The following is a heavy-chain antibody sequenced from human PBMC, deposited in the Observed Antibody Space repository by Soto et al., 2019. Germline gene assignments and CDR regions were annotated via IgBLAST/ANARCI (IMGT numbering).Heavy chain of an antibody. CDR2: ISAYNGNT. CDR1: GYTFTSYG. J-gene: IGHJ4*02. V-gene: IGHV1-18*01. CDR3: ARPVGGYYYDSIGYYELDY. Sequence: ASVKVSCKASGYTFTSYGSSWVRQAPGQGLEWMGWISAYNGNTNYAQKLQGRVTMTTDTSTSTAYMELRSLRSDDTAVDYCARPVGGYYYDSIGYYELDYLSQGTLVTVSS. D-gene: IGHD3-22*01.